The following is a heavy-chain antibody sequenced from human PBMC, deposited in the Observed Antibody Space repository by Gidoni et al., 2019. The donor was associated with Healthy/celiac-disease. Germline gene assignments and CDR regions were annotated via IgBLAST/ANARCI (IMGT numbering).Heavy chain of an antibody. CDR3: ARRGSGGDY. V-gene: IGHV3-48*02. CDR1: GLTFSSYS. CDR2: ISSSSRTI. D-gene: IGHD3-10*01. J-gene: IGHJ4*02. Sequence: EVQLVASGGGLVQPGGSLRLTCAAAGLTFSSYSMNWVRQAPGKGLAWVSYISSSSRTIYYAASVKGRFTISRDTAQTSLYLQLTSLRDEDTAVYYCARRGSGGDYWGQGTLVTVSS.